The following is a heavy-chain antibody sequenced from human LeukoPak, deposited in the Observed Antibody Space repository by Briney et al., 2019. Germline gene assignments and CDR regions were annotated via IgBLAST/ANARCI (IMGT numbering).Heavy chain of an antibody. CDR3: ARPGYCSSTSCSDGMDV. CDR1: SGSFSGYY. J-gene: IGHJ6*04. CDR2: INHSGST. Sequence: SETLSLTCAVYSGSFSGYYWSWIRQPPGKGLEWIGEINHSGSTNYNPSLKSRVTISVDTSKNQFSLKLSSVTAADTAVYYCARPGYCSSTSCSDGMDVWGKGTTVTVSS. V-gene: IGHV4-34*01. D-gene: IGHD2-2*01.